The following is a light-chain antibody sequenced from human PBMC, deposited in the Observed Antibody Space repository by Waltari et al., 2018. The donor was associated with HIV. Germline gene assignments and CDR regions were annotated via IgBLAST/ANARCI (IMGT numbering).Light chain of an antibody. Sequence: EIVMTQSPVALSASLGERVTLSCRASQSVGTSLAWYQQRPGQAPGVLIYSVSTRAAGVPARFSGSWSGTDFTLTISSLQPEDYAVYFCQQYEKWPPLTFGGGTKV. CDR2: SVS. J-gene: IGKJ4*01. V-gene: IGKV3-15*01. CDR1: QSVGTS. CDR3: QQYEKWPPLT.